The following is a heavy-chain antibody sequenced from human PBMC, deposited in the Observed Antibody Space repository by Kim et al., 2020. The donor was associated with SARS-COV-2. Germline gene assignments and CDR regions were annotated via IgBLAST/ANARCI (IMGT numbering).Heavy chain of an antibody. D-gene: IGHD3-22*01. CDR3: TTDKTTYYYDSSGYYYGSY. V-gene: IGHV3-15*01. J-gene: IGHJ4*02. Sequence: GRFTISRDDSKNTLYLQMNSLKTEDTAVYYCTTDKTTYYYDSSGYYYGSYWGQGTLVTVSS.